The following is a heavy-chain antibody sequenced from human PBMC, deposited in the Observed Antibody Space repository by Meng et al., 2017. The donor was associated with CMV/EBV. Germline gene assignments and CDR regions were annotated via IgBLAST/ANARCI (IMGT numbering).Heavy chain of an antibody. V-gene: IGHV4-30-4*08. Sequence: QVQLQESGPGLVKPSQTLSLTCTVSGGSISSGDYYWSWIRQPPGKGLEWIGYIYYSGSTYYNPSLKSRVTISVDTSKNQFSLKLSSVTAADTAVYYCARVMGPNRTPYYFDYWGLGTLVTVSS. D-gene: IGHD1-14*01. CDR2: IYYSGST. J-gene: IGHJ4*02. CDR1: GGSISSGDYY. CDR3: ARVMGPNRTPYYFDY.